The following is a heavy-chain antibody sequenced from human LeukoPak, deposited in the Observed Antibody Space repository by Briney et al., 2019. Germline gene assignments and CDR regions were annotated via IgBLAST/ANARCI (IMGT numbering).Heavy chain of an antibody. CDR3: ARSPQWPVRFDY. Sequence: SETLSLTCAVYGGSFSGYYWSWIRQPPGKGLEWIGEINHSGSTNYNPSLKSRVTISVDTSKNQFSLKLSSVTAADTAVYYCARSPQWPVRFDYWGQGTLVTVSS. V-gene: IGHV4-34*01. CDR2: INHSGST. J-gene: IGHJ4*02. CDR1: GGSFSGYY. D-gene: IGHD6-19*01.